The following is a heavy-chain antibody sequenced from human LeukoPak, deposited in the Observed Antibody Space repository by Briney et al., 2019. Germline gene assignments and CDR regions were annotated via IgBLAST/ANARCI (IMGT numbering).Heavy chain of an antibody. Sequence: PSETLSLTCAVYGGSFSGYYWSWIRQPPGKRLEWIGEINHSGSTNYNPSLKSRVTISVDTSKNQFSLKLSSVTAADTAVYYCARSGRVSYDFWSGYYYFDYWGQGTLVTVSS. D-gene: IGHD3-3*01. CDR3: ARSGRVSYDFWSGYYYFDY. J-gene: IGHJ4*02. CDR2: INHSGST. CDR1: GGSFSGYY. V-gene: IGHV4-34*01.